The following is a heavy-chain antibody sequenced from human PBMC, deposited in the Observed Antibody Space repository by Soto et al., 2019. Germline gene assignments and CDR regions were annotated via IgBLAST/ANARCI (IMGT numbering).Heavy chain of an antibody. J-gene: IGHJ4*02. CDR2: INAGNGDT. V-gene: IGHV1-3*01. D-gene: IGHD1-1*01. CDR3: ARDPGTGAALRAYHFDY. Sequence: ASVKVSCKASRYSFTTYALHWVRQAPGQRLEWMGWINAGNGDTKYSEKFQGRVTITRGTSANTAYMELSSLRSEDTSVYYCARDPGTGAALRAYHFDYWGQGTLVTVSS. CDR1: RYSFTTYA.